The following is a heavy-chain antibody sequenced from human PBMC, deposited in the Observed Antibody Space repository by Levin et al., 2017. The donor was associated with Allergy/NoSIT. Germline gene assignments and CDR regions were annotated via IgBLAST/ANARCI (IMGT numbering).Heavy chain of an antibody. CDR3: ARDGYGDYVIGPRYNWFDP. Sequence: GESLKISCAASGFTFSNYWMSWVRQAPGKGLEWVANIKRDGSDKYYVDSVKGRFTISRDNAKNSLYLQMNSLRVEDTAVYYCARDGYGDYVIGPRYNWFDPWGQGTLVTVSS. CDR2: IKRDGSDK. V-gene: IGHV3-7*01. J-gene: IGHJ5*02. CDR1: GFTFSNYW. D-gene: IGHD4-17*01.